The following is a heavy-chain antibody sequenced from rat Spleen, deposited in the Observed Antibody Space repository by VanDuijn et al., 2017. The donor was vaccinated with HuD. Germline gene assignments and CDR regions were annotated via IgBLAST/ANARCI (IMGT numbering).Heavy chain of an antibody. V-gene: IGHV2S12*01. Sequence: QVQLKESGPGLVQPSQTLSLTCTVSGFSLTGYHVSWVRQPPGKGLEWIATISSGGHTYYSSALKSRLSISRATSKSQLFLKLNSLQSEDTAIYFCTRDHSYWDNYYPGGFAYWGQGTLVTVSS. D-gene: IGHD2-6*01. CDR3: TRDHSYWDNYYPGGFAY. CDR2: ISSGGHT. CDR1: GFSLTGYH. J-gene: IGHJ3*01.